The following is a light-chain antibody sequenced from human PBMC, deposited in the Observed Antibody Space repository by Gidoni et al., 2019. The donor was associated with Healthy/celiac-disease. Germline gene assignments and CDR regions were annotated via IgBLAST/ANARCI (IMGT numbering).Light chain of an antibody. CDR2: AAS. Sequence: AIRLTQSPSSFSASTGDRVTITCRASQGISSYLAWYQRKPGKAPKLLIYAASTLQSGVPSRFSGSGSGTDFTLTISCLQSEDFATYYCQQYYSYPPTFGQXTKVEIK. CDR3: QQYYSYPPT. CDR1: QGISSY. J-gene: IGKJ1*01. V-gene: IGKV1-8*01.